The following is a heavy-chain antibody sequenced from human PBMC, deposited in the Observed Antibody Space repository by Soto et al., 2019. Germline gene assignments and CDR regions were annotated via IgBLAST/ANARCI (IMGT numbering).Heavy chain of an antibody. Sequence: EVQLVESGGGLIQPGGSLRLSCAASGFTLSSHSINWVRQAPGKGLEWVSYISGSGATKYYADSVKGRFTISRDNARNSLYLQMSSLSDEDTAVYYCARAIRGFSYVVDYWGQGTLVTVSS. CDR3: ARAIRGFSYVVDY. J-gene: IGHJ4*02. CDR1: GFTLSSHS. V-gene: IGHV3-48*02. CDR2: ISGSGATK. D-gene: IGHD5-18*01.